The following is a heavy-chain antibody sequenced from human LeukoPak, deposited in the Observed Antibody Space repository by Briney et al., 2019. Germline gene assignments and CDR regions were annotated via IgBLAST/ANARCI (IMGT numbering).Heavy chain of an antibody. V-gene: IGHV4-59*01. J-gene: IGHJ4*02. CDR3: ARGTFIAAAGRSFDY. Sequence: SETLSLTCTVSGGSISSNYWSWIRQPPGKGLEWIGYIYYSGSTNYNPSLKSRVTISVDTSKNQFSLKLSSVTAADTAVYYCARGTFIAAAGRSFDYWGQGTLVTVSS. CDR2: IYYSGST. D-gene: IGHD6-13*01. CDR1: GGSISSNY.